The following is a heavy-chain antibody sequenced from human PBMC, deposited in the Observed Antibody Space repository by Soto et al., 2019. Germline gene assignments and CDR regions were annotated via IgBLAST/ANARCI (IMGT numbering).Heavy chain of an antibody. J-gene: IGHJ5*02. D-gene: IGHD3-10*01. CDR1: GFTFSSYS. CDR3: ARRSITMVRGVIYWFDP. CDR2: ISSSSSTI. Sequence: EVQLVESGGGLVQPGGSLRLSCAASGFTFSSYSMNWVRQAPGQGLEWVSYISSSSSTIYYADSVKGRFTISRDNAKNSLYLQMNSLRDEDTAVYYCARRSITMVRGVIYWFDPWGQGTLVTVSS. V-gene: IGHV3-48*02.